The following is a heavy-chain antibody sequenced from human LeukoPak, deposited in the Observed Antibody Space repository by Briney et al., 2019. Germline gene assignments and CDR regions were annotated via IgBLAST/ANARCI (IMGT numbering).Heavy chain of an antibody. J-gene: IGHJ4*02. V-gene: IGHV4-39*07. CDR1: GGSISSSDYY. D-gene: IGHD6-13*01. Sequence: SETLSLTCTVSGGSISSSDYYWGWIRQPPGKGLEWIGTIYYNGRTYYNPSLESRVTISVDTSKNQFSLKLSYVTAADTAVYYCARDLDLSSSWYGPPDYWGQGTLVTVSS. CDR2: IYYNGRT. CDR3: ARDLDLSSSWYGPPDY.